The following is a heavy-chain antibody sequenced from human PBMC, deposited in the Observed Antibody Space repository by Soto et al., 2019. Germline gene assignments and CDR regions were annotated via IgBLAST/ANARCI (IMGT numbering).Heavy chain of an antibody. J-gene: IGHJ6*02. CDR2: IIPIFGTA. Sequence: SVKVSCKASGCTFSSYAISWVRQAPGQGLEWMGGIIPIFGTANYAQKFQGRVTITADESTSTAYMELSSLRSEDTAVYYCARARGMMGDPGSTYDYGMDVWGQGSTVTVSS. D-gene: IGHD1-26*01. CDR1: GCTFSSYA. CDR3: ARARGMMGDPGSTYDYGMDV. V-gene: IGHV1-69*13.